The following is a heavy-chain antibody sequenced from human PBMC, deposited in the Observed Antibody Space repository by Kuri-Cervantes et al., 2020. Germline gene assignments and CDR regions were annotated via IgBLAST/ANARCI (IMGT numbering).Heavy chain of an antibody. J-gene: IGHJ4*02. D-gene: IGHD6-19*01. CDR2: INHSGST. Sequence: GSLRLSCAVYGGSFSGYYWSWMRQPPGKGLEWIGEINHSGSTNYNPSLKSRVTISVDTSKNQFSLKLSSVTAADTAVYYCARSPGSGWSNWGQGTLVTVSS. CDR3: ARSPGSGWSN. CDR1: GGSFSGYY. V-gene: IGHV4-34*01.